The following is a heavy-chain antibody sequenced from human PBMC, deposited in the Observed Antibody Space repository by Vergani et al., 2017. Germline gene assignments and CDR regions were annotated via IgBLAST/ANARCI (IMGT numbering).Heavy chain of an antibody. CDR3: ARWTIMITFGGVIVPYGMDV. D-gene: IGHD3-16*02. J-gene: IGHJ6*02. Sequence: QVQLQESGPGLVKPSETLSLTCTVSGGSISSYYWSWIRQPPGKGLEWIGYIYYSGSTNYNPSLKSRVTISVDTSKNQFSLKLSSVTAVDTAVYYCARWTIMITFGGVIVPYGMDVWGQGTTVTVSS. V-gene: IGHV4-59*01. CDR1: GGSISSYY. CDR2: IYYSGST.